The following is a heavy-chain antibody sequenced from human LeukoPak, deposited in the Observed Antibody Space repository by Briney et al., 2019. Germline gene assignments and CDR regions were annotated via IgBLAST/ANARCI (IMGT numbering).Heavy chain of an antibody. J-gene: IGHJ4*02. CDR3: TSLYSSNWYPGDY. CDR1: GYSISSGYF. Sequence: SETLSLTCIVSGYSISSGYFWGWIRQPPGKGLEWIGTISHSGIPYYSPSLRSRVIISLDAPKNQFSLKLTSVTAADTAVYYCTSLYSSNWYPGDYRGQGALVTVSS. V-gene: IGHV4-38-2*02. D-gene: IGHD6-13*01. CDR2: ISHSGIP.